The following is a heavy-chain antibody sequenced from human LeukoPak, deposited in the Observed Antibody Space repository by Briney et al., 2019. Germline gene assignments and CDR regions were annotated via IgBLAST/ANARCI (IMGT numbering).Heavy chain of an antibody. CDR1: GYTFTGYY. V-gene: IGHV1-2*02. CDR3: ARDSGSTYYDSSGYAN. Sequence: ASVKVSCKASGYTFTGYYMHWVRQAPGQGLEWMGWINPNSGGTNYAQKFQGRVTMTRDTSISTAYMELSRLRSDDTAVYYCARDSGSTYYDSSGYANWGQGTLVTVSS. CDR2: INPNSGGT. J-gene: IGHJ4*02. D-gene: IGHD3-22*01.